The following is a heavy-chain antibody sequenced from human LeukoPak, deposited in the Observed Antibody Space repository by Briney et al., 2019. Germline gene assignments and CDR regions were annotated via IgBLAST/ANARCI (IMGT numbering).Heavy chain of an antibody. CDR1: GYTFTTYG. CDR3: ARGNYGDYGDC. CDR2: ISAYNGNT. D-gene: IGHD4-17*01. V-gene: IGHV1-18*01. J-gene: IGHJ4*02. Sequence: GASVKVSCKASGYTFTTYGISWVRQAPGQGLEWMGWISAYNGNTKYAQKLQGRVTLTTDTPTSTVYMELRSLRSDDTAVYYCARGNYGDYGDCWGQGTLVTVSS.